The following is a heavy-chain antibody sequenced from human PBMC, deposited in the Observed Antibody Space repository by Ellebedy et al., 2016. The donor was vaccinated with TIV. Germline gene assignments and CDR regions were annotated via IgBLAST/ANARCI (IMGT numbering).Heavy chain of an antibody. CDR1: GFTFDDYT. Sequence: PGGSLRLSCAASGFTFDDYTMHWVRQGPGKGLEWVSLISWDGGSTYYADSVKGRFTISRDNSKNSLYLQMNSLRTEDTALYYGAKAFYGYCSSTSCYPAFDIWGQGTLVTVSS. D-gene: IGHD2-2*01. CDR2: ISWDGGST. CDR3: AKAFYGYCSSTSCYPAFDI. V-gene: IGHV3-43*01. J-gene: IGHJ3*02.